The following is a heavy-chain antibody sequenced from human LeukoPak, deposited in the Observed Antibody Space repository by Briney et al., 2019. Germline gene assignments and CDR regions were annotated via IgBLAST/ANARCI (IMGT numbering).Heavy chain of an antibody. D-gene: IGHD6-13*01. J-gene: IGHJ4*02. CDR1: GFIFSDYY. Sequence: PGGSLRLSCAASGFIFSDYYMTWIRQAPGKGLEWVPYISSSGSTVYYADSVKGRFTISRDNSKNTLYLQMNSLRAEDTAVYYCTKGDQGIAAAGTTLGGQGTLVTVSS. V-gene: IGHV3-11*04. CDR3: TKGDQGIAAAGTTL. CDR2: ISSSGSTV.